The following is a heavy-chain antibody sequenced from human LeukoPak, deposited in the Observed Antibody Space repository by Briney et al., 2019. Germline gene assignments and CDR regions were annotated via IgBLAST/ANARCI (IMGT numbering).Heavy chain of an antibody. CDR1: GGSFSGYY. V-gene: IGHV4-34*01. D-gene: IGHD3-9*01. CDR3: ARLGLLQPIDY. J-gene: IGHJ4*02. CDR2: INHSGST. Sequence: SETLSLTCAVYGGSFSGYYWSWIRQPPGKGLEWIGEINHSGSTNYNPSLKSRVTISVDTSKNQFSLKLSSVTAADTAVYYCARLGLLQPIDYWGQGTLVTVSS.